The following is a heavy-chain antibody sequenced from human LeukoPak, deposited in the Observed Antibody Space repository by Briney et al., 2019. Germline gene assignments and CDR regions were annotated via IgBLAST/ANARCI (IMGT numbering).Heavy chain of an antibody. V-gene: IGHV3-23*01. CDR2: INPSVVNT. J-gene: IGHJ4*02. Sequence: GGSLRLSCAGSGFTFSINPPSSVRHAPGKGLEWVSAINPSVVNTYYADSVRGPFTISRANPKNTVYLQMNTLRVEETGVHYCATTRQARRYFDYWGEGTLVTVSS. D-gene: IGHD1-1*01. CDR1: GFTFSINP. CDR3: ATTRQARRYFDY.